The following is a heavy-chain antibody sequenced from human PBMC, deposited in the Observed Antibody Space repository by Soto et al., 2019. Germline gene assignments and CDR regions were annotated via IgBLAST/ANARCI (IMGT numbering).Heavy chain of an antibody. D-gene: IGHD6-6*01. CDR1: GYTFTSYY. V-gene: IGHV1-46*01. Sequence: GASVKVSCKASGYTFTSYYMHWVRQAPGQGLEWMGIINPSGGSTSYAQKFQDRVTMTRDTSTSTVYMELSSLRSEDTAVYYCARVQGDSSPSPWLDPWGQGTLVTVSS. CDR2: INPSGGST. CDR3: ARVQGDSSPSPWLDP. J-gene: IGHJ5*02.